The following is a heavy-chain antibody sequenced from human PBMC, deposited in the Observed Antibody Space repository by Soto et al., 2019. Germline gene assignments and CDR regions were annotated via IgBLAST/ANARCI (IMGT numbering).Heavy chain of an antibody. J-gene: IGHJ6*02. CDR3: ARDLLHFRDYYYYGMDV. CDR1: GYTFTSYY. V-gene: IGHV1-46*01. CDR2: INPSGGST. Sequence: QVQLVQSGAEVKKPGASVKVSCKASGYTFTSYYMHWVRQAPGQGLEWLGIINPSGGSTSYAQKLQGRVTMTGDTSTSTVYMELSSLRSEDTAVYYCARDLLHFRDYYYYGMDVWGQGTTVTVSS.